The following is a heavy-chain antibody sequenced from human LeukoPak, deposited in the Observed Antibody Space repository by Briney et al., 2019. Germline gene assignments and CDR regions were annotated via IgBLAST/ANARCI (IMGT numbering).Heavy chain of an antibody. CDR3: AANPYGSRNYFFFDY. CDR1: GFTFSSYA. Sequence: GGSLRFSCAASGFTFSSYAMHWVRQAPGKGLEWVASIQYDGSEKYYEDAVKGRFTISRDNSKNTLYLQMNSLRSEDTAVYYCAANPYGSRNYFFFDYWGQGTLVTVSS. V-gene: IGHV3-30*02. D-gene: IGHD3-10*01. J-gene: IGHJ4*02. CDR2: IQYDGSEK.